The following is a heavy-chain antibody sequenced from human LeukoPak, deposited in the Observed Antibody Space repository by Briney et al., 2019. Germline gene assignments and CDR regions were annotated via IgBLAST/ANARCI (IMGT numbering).Heavy chain of an antibody. J-gene: IGHJ5*02. Sequence: PGGSLRLACAASGFTFSGSAMHWVRQASGKGLEWVGRIRSKANSSATAYAASVKGRFTISRDDSKNTAYLQMNSLKTEDTAVYYCTPTRIYIVGENGGSWGQGTLVTVSS. CDR1: GFTFSGSA. V-gene: IGHV3-73*01. D-gene: IGHD1-26*01. CDR2: IRSKANSSAT. CDR3: TPTRIYIVGENGGS.